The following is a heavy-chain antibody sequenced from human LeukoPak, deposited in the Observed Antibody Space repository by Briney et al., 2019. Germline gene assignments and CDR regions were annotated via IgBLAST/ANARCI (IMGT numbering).Heavy chain of an antibody. CDR3: ANSGGYYFDF. J-gene: IGHJ4*02. CDR1: GFTFSDYY. Sequence: GGSLRLSCAASGFTFSDYYMSWIRQAPGKGLEWLSYISSSRSHTNYADSVKGRVTISRDNAKNSLYLQMNSLRAEDTAAYYCANSGGYYFDFWGQGTLVTVSS. CDR2: ISSSRSHT. V-gene: IGHV3-11*03. D-gene: IGHD3-16*01.